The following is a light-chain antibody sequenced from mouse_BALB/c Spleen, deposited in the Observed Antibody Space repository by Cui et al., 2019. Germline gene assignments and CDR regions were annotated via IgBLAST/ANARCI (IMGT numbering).Light chain of an antibody. J-gene: IGKJ5*01. V-gene: IGKV4-68*01. CDR3: QQWSSNPLT. CDR1: SSVSY. CDR2: LTS. Sequence: QIVLTQSPALMSASPGEKVTMTCSASSSVSYMYWYQQKPRSSPKPWIYLTSNLASGVPARFSGSGSGTSYSLTISSMEAEDAATYYCQQWSSNPLTFGAGTELELK.